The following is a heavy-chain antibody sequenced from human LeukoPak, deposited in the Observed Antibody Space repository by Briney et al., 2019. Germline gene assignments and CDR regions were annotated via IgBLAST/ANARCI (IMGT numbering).Heavy chain of an antibody. D-gene: IGHD6-13*01. CDR2: INPNSGGT. V-gene: IGHV1-2*06. Sequence: ASVKVSCKASGYTFTGYFMHWVRQAPGQGLEWMGRINPNSGGTNYAQKFQGRVTLTRDTSISTAYMELSRLRSDDTAVYYCARGAAAANFDYWGQGTLVTVSS. CDR3: ARGAAAANFDY. J-gene: IGHJ4*02. CDR1: GYTFTGYF.